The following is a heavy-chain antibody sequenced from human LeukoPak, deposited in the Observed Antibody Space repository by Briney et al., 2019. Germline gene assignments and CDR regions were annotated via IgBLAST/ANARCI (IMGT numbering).Heavy chain of an antibody. D-gene: IGHD2-15*01. V-gene: IGHV3-7*01. CDR1: GFTFSSYW. CDR2: IKQDGSEK. CDR3: AREEVVVDENREPNWFDP. Sequence: GGPLRLPCAASGFTFSSYWMSWVRQAPGKGLEWVANIKQDGSEKYYVDSVKGRFTISRDNAKNSLYLQMNSLRAEDTAVYYCAREEVVVDENREPNWFDPWGQGTLVTVFS. J-gene: IGHJ5*02.